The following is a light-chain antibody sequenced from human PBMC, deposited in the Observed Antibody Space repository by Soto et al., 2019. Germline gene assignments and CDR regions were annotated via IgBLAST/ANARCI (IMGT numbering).Light chain of an antibody. CDR1: QDISSY. V-gene: IGKV1-9*01. CDR3: QQLNRFPRT. Sequence: DSQLTQSPSFLSASVGDRVTITCRASQDISSYLAWYQQRPGKVPRFLTHSASTLQSAVPSRFSATGSGTTFTLTISSLQPEDIATYYCQQLNRFPRTFGQGTKVEV. J-gene: IGKJ1*01. CDR2: SAS.